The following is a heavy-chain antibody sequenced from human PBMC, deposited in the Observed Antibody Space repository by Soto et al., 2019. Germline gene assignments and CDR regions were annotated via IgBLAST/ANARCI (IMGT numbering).Heavy chain of an antibody. D-gene: IGHD6-19*01. Sequence: TLSLTCTVSGGSISSGGYYWSWIRQHPGKGLEWIGYIYYSGSTYYNPSLKSRVTISVDTSKNQFSLKLSSVTAADTAVYYCARRMEYSSGWYSTFDYYYYGMDVWGQGTTVTVS. CDR1: GGSISSGGYY. J-gene: IGHJ6*02. V-gene: IGHV4-31*03. CDR2: IYYSGST. CDR3: ARRMEYSSGWYSTFDYYYYGMDV.